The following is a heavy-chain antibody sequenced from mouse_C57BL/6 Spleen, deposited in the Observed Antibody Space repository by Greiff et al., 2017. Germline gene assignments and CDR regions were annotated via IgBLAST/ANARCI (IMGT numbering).Heavy chain of an antibody. CDR3: ALLGTHGYFDV. Sequence: EVKLLESGGGLVQPGGSLKLSCAASGIDFSRYWMGWVRGAPGKGLEWIGEMNPDSRTKNNAPSPMDKFIISRDNGKHTLYLKVSKVRSEDTALYYCALLGTHGYFDVWGTGTTVTVSS. D-gene: IGHD1-1*02. CDR2: MNPDSRTK. V-gene: IGHV4-1*01. J-gene: IGHJ1*03. CDR1: GIDFSRYW.